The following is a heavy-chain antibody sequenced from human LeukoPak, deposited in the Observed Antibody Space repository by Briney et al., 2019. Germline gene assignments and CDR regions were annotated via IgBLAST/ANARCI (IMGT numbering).Heavy chain of an antibody. CDR3: ARPRKDAYYYDSSGYYRPDAFDI. CDR2: ISAYNGNT. D-gene: IGHD3-22*01. J-gene: IGHJ3*02. V-gene: IGHV1-18*01. CDR1: GYTFTSYG. Sequence: ASVKVSCKASGYTFTSYGISWVRQAPGQGLEWMGWISAYNGNTNYAQKLQGRVTMTTDTSTSTAYMELRSLRSDDTAVYYCARPRKDAYYYDSSGYYRPDAFDIWGQGTMVTVSS.